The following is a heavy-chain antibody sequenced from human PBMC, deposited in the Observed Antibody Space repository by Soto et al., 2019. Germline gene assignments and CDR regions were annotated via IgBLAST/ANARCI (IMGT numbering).Heavy chain of an antibody. V-gene: IGHV1-69*01. CDR3: ASRERVGAFDI. Sequence: QVQLVQSGAEVKKPGSSVKVSCKASGGTLSNYAISWVRQAPGQGLEWMGGIIPILGSANYAQKFQDRVTITADESTSTPYMERSSLRSEDAAVYYCASRERVGAFDIWGQGTVVTVSS. D-gene: IGHD1-26*01. CDR2: IIPILGSA. CDR1: GGTLSNYA. J-gene: IGHJ3*02.